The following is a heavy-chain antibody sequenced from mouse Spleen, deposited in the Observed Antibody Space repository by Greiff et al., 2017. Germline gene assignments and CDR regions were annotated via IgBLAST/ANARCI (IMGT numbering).Heavy chain of an antibody. CDR3: ARDGKRDYFDY. CDR1: GYSITSGYY. J-gene: IGHJ2*01. CDR2: ISYDGSN. V-gene: IGHV3-6*01. Sequence: EVQLQESGPGLVKPSQSLSLTCSVTGYSITSGYYWNWIRQFPGNKLEWMGYISYDGSNNYNPSLKNRISITRDTSKNQFFLKLNSVTTEDTATYYCARDGKRDYFDYWGQGTTLTVSS.